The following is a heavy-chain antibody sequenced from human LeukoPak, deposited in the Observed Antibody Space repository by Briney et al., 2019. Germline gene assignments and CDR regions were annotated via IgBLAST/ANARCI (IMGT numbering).Heavy chain of an antibody. Sequence: ASVKVSCKASGYTFTGYYMHWVRQAPGQGLEWMGWINPNSGGTNYAQKFQGRVTMTRDTSISTAYMELSRLRSDDTAVYYCARPRKATAMVTKYAFDIWGQGTMVTVSS. CDR2: INPNSGGT. J-gene: IGHJ3*02. D-gene: IGHD5-18*01. CDR1: GYTFTGYY. CDR3: ARPRKATAMVTKYAFDI. V-gene: IGHV1-2*02.